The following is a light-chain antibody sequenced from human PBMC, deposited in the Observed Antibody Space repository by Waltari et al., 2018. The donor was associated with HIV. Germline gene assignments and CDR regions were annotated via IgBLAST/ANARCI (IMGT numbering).Light chain of an antibody. CDR2: YDD. Sequence: QSVLTQPPSVSEAPSQRVTLSCSGSSSNPGRTAVHWYQQVPGKAPKLLIYYDDLLSSGVSDRFSGSKSGTSASLAISGLQSEDEADYYCAAWDDSLNGYVFGTGTKVTVL. CDR3: AAWDDSLNGYV. J-gene: IGLJ1*01. CDR1: SSNPGRTA. V-gene: IGLV1-36*01.